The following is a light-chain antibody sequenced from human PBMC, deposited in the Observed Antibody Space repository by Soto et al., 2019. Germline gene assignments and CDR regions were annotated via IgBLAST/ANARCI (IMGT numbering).Light chain of an antibody. Sequence: QAASVSGSPGQSITISCTATSSDVGAYNYVSWYQQYPDKAPKVLIYEVRNRPSGVSNRFSGSKTGNTASLTISGLQAEDEADYYCCSYTTSGTLVFGGGTKLTVL. CDR3: CSYTTSGTLV. CDR1: SSDVGAYNY. V-gene: IGLV2-14*01. CDR2: EVR. J-gene: IGLJ2*01.